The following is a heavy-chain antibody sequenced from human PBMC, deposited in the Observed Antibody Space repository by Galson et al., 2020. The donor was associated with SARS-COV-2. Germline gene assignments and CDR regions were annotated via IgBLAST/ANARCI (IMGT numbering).Heavy chain of an antibody. CDR3: ARDGNLYQWLVPAGAFDI. D-gene: IGHD6-19*01. CDR1: GFTFRYYS. J-gene: IGHJ3*02. Sequence: GGSLRLSCAASGFTFRYYSMNWVRQAPGKGLEWVSSISSSSSYIYYADSVKGRFTISRDNAKNSLYLQMNSLRAEDTAVYYCARDGNLYQWLVPAGAFDIWGQGTMVTVSS. V-gene: IGHV3-21*01. CDR2: ISSSSSYI.